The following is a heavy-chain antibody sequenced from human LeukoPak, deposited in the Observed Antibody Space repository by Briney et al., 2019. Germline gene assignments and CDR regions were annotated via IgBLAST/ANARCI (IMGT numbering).Heavy chain of an antibody. CDR1: GFTFSGSA. CDR3: TRSLYGSGSYIFY. V-gene: IGHV3-73*01. D-gene: IGHD3-10*01. CDR2: IRSKANSYAT. Sequence: GGSLRLSCAASGFTFSGSAMHWVRQASGKGLEWVGRIRSKANSYATAYAASVKGRFTISRDDSKNTAYLQMNSLKTEDTAVYYCTRSLYGSGSYIFYWGQGTLVTVSS. J-gene: IGHJ4*02.